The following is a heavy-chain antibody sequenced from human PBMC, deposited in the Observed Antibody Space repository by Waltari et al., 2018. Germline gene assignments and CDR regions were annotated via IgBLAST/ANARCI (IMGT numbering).Heavy chain of an antibody. CDR3: ARDWNDGLYYYYGMDV. Sequence: QVQLQESGPGLVKPSETLSLTCTVSGGSISSYYWSWIRQPAGKGLEWIGRIYTSGSTNYDPTLQSRVTISIDTSKNQCSLKLRSVTAADTAVYYCARDWNDGLYYYYGMDVWGQGTTVTVSS. D-gene: IGHD1-1*01. CDR1: GGSISSYY. CDR2: IYTSGST. J-gene: IGHJ6*02. V-gene: IGHV4-4*07.